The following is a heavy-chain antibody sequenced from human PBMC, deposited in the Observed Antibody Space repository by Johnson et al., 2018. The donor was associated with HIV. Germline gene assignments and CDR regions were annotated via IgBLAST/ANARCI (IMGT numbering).Heavy chain of an antibody. CDR3: AKGEGGPIQLWEYAFDF. CDR1: GFTFSSYA. D-gene: IGHD5-18*01. Sequence: QVQLMESGGGVVQPGRSLRLSCAASGFTFSSYAMHWVRQAPGKGLEWVAVIWYDGSNKYYADSVKGRFTISRDNSKNTLYLQMNSLRAEDTAVYYCAKGEGGPIQLWEYAFDFWGQGTMVTVSS. J-gene: IGHJ3*01. CDR2: IWYDGSNK. V-gene: IGHV3-33*06.